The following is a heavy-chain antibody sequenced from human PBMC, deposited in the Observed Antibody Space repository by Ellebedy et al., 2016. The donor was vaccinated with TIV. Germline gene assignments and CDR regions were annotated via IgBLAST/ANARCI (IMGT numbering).Heavy chain of an antibody. CDR3: ARQTRLPPWYYYYMDV. J-gene: IGHJ6*03. V-gene: IGHV4-59*08. CDR2: ISNTGST. Sequence: MPSETLSLTCTVSGGSISNYYWSWIRQPPGKGLEWIGYISNTGSTNYNPSLKSRVTISVDTSKNQFSLKLTSVTAADTAVYYCARQTRLPPWYYYYMDVWGNGTTVIVSS. CDR1: GGSISNYY.